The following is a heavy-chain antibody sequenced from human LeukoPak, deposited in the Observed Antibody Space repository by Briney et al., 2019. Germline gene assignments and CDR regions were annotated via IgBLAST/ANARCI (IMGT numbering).Heavy chain of an antibody. J-gene: IGHJ1*01. Sequence: GGSLRLSCAASGFTFSSYAMSWVRQAPGKGLEWVSAISGSGGSTYYADSVKGRFTISRDNSKNTLYLQVNSLRAEDTAVYYCAKDDYDILIGYQTGYFQHWGQGTLVTVSS. CDR3: AKDDYDILIGYQTGYFQH. D-gene: IGHD3-9*01. V-gene: IGHV3-23*01. CDR2: ISGSGGST. CDR1: GFTFSSYA.